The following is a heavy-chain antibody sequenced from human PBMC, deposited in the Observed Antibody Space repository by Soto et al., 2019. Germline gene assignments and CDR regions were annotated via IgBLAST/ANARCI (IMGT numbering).Heavy chain of an antibody. CDR1: GGSFSGYY. CDR3: ARGPPYSSSKWFDP. CDR2: INHSGST. D-gene: IGHD6-6*01. J-gene: IGHJ5*02. V-gene: IGHV4-34*01. Sequence: QVQLQQWGAGLLQPSETLSLTCAVYGGSFSGYYWRWIRQPPGKGLEWIGEINHSGSTNYNPSLKRRVTIAVDTSKNQFSLKLSSVTAADTAVYYCARGPPYSSSKWFDPWGQGTLVTVSS.